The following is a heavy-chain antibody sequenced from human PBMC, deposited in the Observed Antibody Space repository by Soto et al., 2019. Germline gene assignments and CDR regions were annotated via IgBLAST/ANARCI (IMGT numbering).Heavy chain of an antibody. D-gene: IGHD5-12*01. V-gene: IGHV1-69*13. CDR3: ARSWSAGGYVSYY. Sequence: SVKVSCKASGGTFSSYAISWVRQAPGQGLEWMGGIIPIFGTANYAQKFQGRVTITADESTSTAYMGLSSLRSEDTAVYYCARSWSAGGYVSYYWGQGTLVTVSS. CDR2: IIPIFGTA. CDR1: GGTFSSYA. J-gene: IGHJ4*02.